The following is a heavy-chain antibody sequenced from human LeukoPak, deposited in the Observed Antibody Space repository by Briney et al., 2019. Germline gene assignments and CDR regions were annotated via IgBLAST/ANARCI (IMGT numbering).Heavy chain of an antibody. V-gene: IGHV1-2*06. CDR3: ARGVWQLPSLIDY. D-gene: IGHD2-15*01. Sequence: ASVKVSCKASGYTFTGYYMHWVRQAPGQGLEWMGRINPNSGGTNYAQKFQGRVTMTRDTTISTAYMELSRLRSDDTAVYYCARGVWQLPSLIDYWGQGTLVTVSS. CDR1: GYTFTGYY. CDR2: INPNSGGT. J-gene: IGHJ4*02.